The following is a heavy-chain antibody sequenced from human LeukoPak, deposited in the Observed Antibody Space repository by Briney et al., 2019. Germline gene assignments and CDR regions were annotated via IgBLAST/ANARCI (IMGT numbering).Heavy chain of an antibody. CDR1: GGTFSSYA. CDR3: ARDSHYDSSGSKYGMDV. D-gene: IGHD3-22*01. CDR2: IIPIFGTA. V-gene: IGHV1-69*13. J-gene: IGHJ6*02. Sequence: SVKVSCKASGGTFSSYAISWVRQAPGQGLEWMGGIIPIFGTANYAQKFQGRVTITADESTSTAYMELSSLRSEDTAVYYCARDSHYDSSGSKYGMDVWGQGTTVTVSS.